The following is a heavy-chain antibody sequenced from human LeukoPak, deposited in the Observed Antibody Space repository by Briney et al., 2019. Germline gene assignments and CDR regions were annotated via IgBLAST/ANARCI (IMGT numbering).Heavy chain of an antibody. D-gene: IGHD2-15*01. J-gene: IGHJ4*02. CDR3: ASFYCSGGSCYPSYFDY. V-gene: IGHV4-61*02. CDR1: GGSISSGSYY. Sequence: SETLSLTCTVSGGSISSGSYYWSWIRQPAGKGLEWIGRIYTSGSTNYNPSLKSRVTISVDTSKNQFSLKLSSVTAADTAVYYCASFYCSGGSCYPSYFDYWGQGTLVTVSS. CDR2: IYTSGST.